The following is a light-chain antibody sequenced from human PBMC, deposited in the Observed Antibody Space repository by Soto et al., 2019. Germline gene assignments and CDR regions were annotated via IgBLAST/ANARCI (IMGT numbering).Light chain of an antibody. CDR2: KAS. CDR3: QQYNSYPYT. CDR1: QSISSW. V-gene: IGKV1-5*03. J-gene: IGKJ2*01. Sequence: DIQMTQSPSTLSASVGDRVTITCRASQSISSWLAWYQQKPGKAPKLLIYKASSLESGVPSRFSGSGSGAEFTLTISSLQPDDFATYYCQQYNSYPYTFGQGTKLEIK.